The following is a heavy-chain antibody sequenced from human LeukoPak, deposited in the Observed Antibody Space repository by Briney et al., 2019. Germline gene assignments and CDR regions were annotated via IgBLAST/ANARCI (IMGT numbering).Heavy chain of an antibody. Sequence: GGSLRLSCAASGFTVSSNYMSWVRQAPGKGLEWVSVIYSGGSTYYADSVKGRFTISRDNSKNTLYLQMNSLRAEDTAVYYCARIDFWMGMDVWGKGTTVTVSS. CDR1: GFTVSSNY. J-gene: IGHJ6*04. V-gene: IGHV3-53*01. CDR2: IYSGGST. CDR3: ARIDFWMGMDV. D-gene: IGHD3-3*01.